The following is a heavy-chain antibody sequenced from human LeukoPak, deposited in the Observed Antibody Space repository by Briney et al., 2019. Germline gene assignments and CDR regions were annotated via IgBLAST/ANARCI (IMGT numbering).Heavy chain of an antibody. Sequence: SETLSLTCTVSGGSISSGDYYWSWIRQPPGKGLEWIGYIYYSGSTYYNPSLKSRVTISVDTSKNQFSLKLSSVTAADTAVYYCARHFGGDIVVVPAAPPGTDYFDYWGQGTLVTVSS. V-gene: IGHV4-30-4*08. D-gene: IGHD2-2*01. CDR3: ARHFGGDIVVVPAAPPGTDYFDY. CDR1: GGSISSGDYY. CDR2: IYYSGST. J-gene: IGHJ4*02.